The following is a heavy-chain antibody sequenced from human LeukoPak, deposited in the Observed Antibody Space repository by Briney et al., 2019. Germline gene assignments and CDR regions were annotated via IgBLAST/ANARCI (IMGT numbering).Heavy chain of an antibody. CDR1: GYTFTSYD. CDR2: MNPNSGNT. J-gene: IGHJ5*02. D-gene: IGHD6-19*01. Sequence: ASVKVSCKASGYTFTSYDINWVRQATGQGLEWTGWMNPNSGNTGYAQKFQGRVTMTRNTSISTAYMELSSLRSEDTAVYYCARRPKYSSGWYLPFDPWGQGTLVTVSS. CDR3: ARRPKYSSGWYLPFDP. V-gene: IGHV1-8*01.